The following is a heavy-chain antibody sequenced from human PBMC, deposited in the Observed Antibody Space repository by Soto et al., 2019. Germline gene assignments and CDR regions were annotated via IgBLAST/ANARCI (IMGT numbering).Heavy chain of an antibody. D-gene: IGHD3-16*01. Sequence: VQSGPEVKKPGSSVKVSCKDSGGLFSSFAISWVRQAPGQGLEWRGGIIPVFGTTNYAEKFQDRLTITEYESTNTAYMELGGLRSVDTAIYYCARGGGPYVWFNEFWGQGTLVTVSS. V-gene: IGHV1-69*01. CDR1: GGLFSSFA. J-gene: IGHJ4*02. CDR2: IIPVFGTT. CDR3: ARGGGPYVWFNEF.